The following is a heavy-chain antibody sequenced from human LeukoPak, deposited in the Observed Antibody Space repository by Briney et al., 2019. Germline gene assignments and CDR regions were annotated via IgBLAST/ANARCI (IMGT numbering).Heavy chain of an antibody. J-gene: IGHJ4*02. CDR3: AGIAARPK. CDR1: GFTFSDYY. Sequence: GGSLRPSCAASGFTFSDYYMSWVRQAPGEGLEWISYISSSGGTIYYADSVRGRFTISRDNAKSSLYLQMNSLRAEDTAVYYCAGIAARPKWGQGTLVTVSS. D-gene: IGHD6-6*01. CDR2: ISSSGGTI. V-gene: IGHV3-11*01.